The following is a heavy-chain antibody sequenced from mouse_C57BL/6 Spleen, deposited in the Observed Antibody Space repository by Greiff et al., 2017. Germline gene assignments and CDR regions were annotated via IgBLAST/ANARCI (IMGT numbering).Heavy chain of an antibody. CDR1: GFSLTSYG. Sequence: VQRVESGPGLVQPSQSLSITCTVSGFSLTSYGVHWVRQSPGKGLEWLGVIWRGGSTDYNAAFMSRLSITKDNSKSQVFFKMNSLQADDTAIYYCAKNWGYGYAMDYWGQGTSVTVSS. CDR3: AKNWGYGYAMDY. CDR2: IWRGGST. V-gene: IGHV2-5*01. J-gene: IGHJ4*01. D-gene: IGHD2-2*01.